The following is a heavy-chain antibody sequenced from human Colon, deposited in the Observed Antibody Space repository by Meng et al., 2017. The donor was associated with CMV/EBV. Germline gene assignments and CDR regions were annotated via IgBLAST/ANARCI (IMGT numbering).Heavy chain of an antibody. CDR2: INHSGST. Sequence: SFSGYFWSWIRQPPGKGLEWIGEINHSGSTNYNPSLKSRVTISVDTSKNQFSLKLSSVTAADTAVYYCARGVSTVTTFVYYYYGMDVWGQGTTVTVSS. J-gene: IGHJ6*02. D-gene: IGHD4-17*01. V-gene: IGHV4-34*01. CDR3: ARGVSTVTTFVYYYYGMDV. CDR1: SFSGYF.